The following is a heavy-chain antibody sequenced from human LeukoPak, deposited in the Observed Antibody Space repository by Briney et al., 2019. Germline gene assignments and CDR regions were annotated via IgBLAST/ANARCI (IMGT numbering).Heavy chain of an antibody. CDR1: GGSISSSSYY. J-gene: IGHJ1*01. V-gene: IGHV4-61*01. CDR2: FYNSGST. D-gene: IGHD6-13*01. Sequence: SETLSLTCTVSGGSISSSSYYWGWIRQPPGKGLEWIGCFYNSGSTNYNPSLKSRVTISVDTSKNQFSLKLSSVTAADTAVYYCARDGSSRSFQHWSQGTLVTVSS. CDR3: ARDGSSRSFQH.